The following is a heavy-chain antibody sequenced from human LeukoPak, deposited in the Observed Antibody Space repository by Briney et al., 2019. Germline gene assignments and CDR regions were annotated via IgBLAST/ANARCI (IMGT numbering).Heavy chain of an antibody. Sequence: GRSLRPSCAASGFTFSSYGMHWVRQAPGKGLEWVAVISNDGSNKYYADSVKGRFTISRENSKNTLYLQMNSLRAEDTAVYYCAKDIWFGEYSHWGQGTLVTVSS. V-gene: IGHV3-30*18. J-gene: IGHJ4*02. CDR2: ISNDGSNK. CDR3: AKDIWFGEYSH. D-gene: IGHD3-10*01. CDR1: GFTFSSYG.